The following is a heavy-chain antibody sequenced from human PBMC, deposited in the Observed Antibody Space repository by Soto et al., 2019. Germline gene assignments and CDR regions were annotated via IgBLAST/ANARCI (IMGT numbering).Heavy chain of an antibody. CDR2: IYHTGTT. CDR3: TSITGGGASFNI. J-gene: IGHJ3*02. CDR1: GGSMSRGDYY. Sequence: SETLSLTCTVSGGSMSRGDYYWSWIRQPPGKGLEWIGFIYHTGTTNSNPSLKSRVTVSVDTARNQLSLKLNSVTAADTAVYYCTSITGGGASFNIWXPGTMVTVSS. D-gene: IGHD1-20*01. V-gene: IGHV4-30-4*01.